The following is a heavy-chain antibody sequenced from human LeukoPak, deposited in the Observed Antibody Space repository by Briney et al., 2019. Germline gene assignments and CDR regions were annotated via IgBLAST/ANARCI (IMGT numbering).Heavy chain of an antibody. D-gene: IGHD3-22*01. CDR3: ARDRGYYDSSGYYYTDAFDI. J-gene: IGHJ3*02. CDR1: GFTVSSDY. V-gene: IGHV3-66*01. Sequence: SGGSLRLSCAASGFTVSSDYMSWVRQAPGKGLEWVSVIYSDSRTYYADSVKGRFTISRDNSKNTLYLQMNSLRAEDTSVYYCARDRGYYDSSGYYYTDAFDIWGQGTMVTVSS. CDR2: IYSDSRT.